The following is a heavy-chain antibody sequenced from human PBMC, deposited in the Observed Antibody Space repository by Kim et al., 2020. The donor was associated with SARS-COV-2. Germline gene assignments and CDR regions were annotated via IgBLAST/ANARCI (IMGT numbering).Heavy chain of an antibody. Sequence: SETLSLTCTVSGGSISSSSYYWGWIRQPPGKGLEWIGSIYYSGSTYYNPSLKSRVTISVDTSKNQFSLKLSSVTAADTAVYYCARPGGGVNYFDYWCQGT. V-gene: IGHV4-39*01. D-gene: IGHD2-8*02. CDR1: GGSISSSSYY. CDR2: IYYSGST. CDR3: ARPGGGVNYFDY. J-gene: IGHJ4*02.